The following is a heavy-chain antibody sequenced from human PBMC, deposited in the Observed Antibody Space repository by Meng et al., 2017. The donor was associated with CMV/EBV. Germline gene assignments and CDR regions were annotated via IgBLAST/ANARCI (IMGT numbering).Heavy chain of an antibody. J-gene: IGHJ6*02. D-gene: IGHD2-2*01. CDR3: ARELVVVVPAATPYYYYGMDV. V-gene: IGHV3-21*01. CDR1: GFTFSSYS. CDR2: ISSSSSYI. Sequence: GESLKISCAASGFTFSSYSMNWVRQAPGKGLEWVSSISSSSSYIYYADSVKGRFTISRDNAKNSLYLQMNSLRAEDTAVYYCARELVVVVPAATPYYYYGMDVRGQGTTVTVSS.